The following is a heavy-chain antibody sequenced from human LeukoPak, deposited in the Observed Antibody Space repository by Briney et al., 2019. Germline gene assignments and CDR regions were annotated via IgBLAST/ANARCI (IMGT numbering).Heavy chain of an antibody. CDR1: GGPIYSYY. CDR2: LYPGVST. Sequence: SETLSLTCTVSGGPIYSYYWSWIRQTAGKGLEWVGRLYPGVSTNYNPSLKSRVTMSVDTSKNQFALKLSAVTAADTAVYYCARLKFYDSTGYSPGHYMDVWGKGTTVTVSS. D-gene: IGHD3-22*01. J-gene: IGHJ6*03. CDR3: ARLKFYDSTGYSPGHYMDV. V-gene: IGHV4-4*07.